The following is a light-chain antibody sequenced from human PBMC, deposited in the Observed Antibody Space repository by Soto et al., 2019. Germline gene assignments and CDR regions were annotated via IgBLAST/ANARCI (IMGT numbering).Light chain of an antibody. J-gene: IGLJ1*01. Sequence: QSALTQPASVSGSPGQSITISCTGTSSDVGGYNYVSWYQQHPGKAPKLMIYEVSNRPSGVSNRFSGSKSGNTASLTISGLQDEDEADYYCSSYTSSSNLYVFGTGTKLTVL. CDR3: SSYTSSSNLYV. V-gene: IGLV2-14*01. CDR2: EVS. CDR1: SSDVGGYNY.